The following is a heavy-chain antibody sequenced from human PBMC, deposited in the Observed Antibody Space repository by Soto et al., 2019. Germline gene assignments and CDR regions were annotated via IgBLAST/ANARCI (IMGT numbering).Heavy chain of an antibody. CDR3: AKASNYGDSSIDY. D-gene: IGHD4-17*01. Sequence: LRLSCAASGFTFSSYAMGWVRQAPGKGLEWVSAISGSGGSTYYADSVKGRFTISRDNSKNTLYLQMNSLRAEDTAVYYCAKASNYGDSSIDYWGQGTLVTVSS. J-gene: IGHJ4*02. V-gene: IGHV3-23*01. CDR2: ISGSGGST. CDR1: GFTFSSYA.